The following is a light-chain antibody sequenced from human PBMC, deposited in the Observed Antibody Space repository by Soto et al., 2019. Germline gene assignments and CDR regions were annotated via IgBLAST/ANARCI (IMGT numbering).Light chain of an antibody. CDR1: KLGDKF. J-gene: IGLJ2*01. V-gene: IGLV3-1*01. CDR3: QAWGSGTVV. CDR2: EDS. Sequence: SYELTQPPSVSVSPGQTASITCSGDKLGDKFAYWYQQKPGQSPVLVIYEDSKRPSGIPERFSGSNSGNTATLTISGIQAMDEADYYCQAWGSGTVVFGGGTKVTVL.